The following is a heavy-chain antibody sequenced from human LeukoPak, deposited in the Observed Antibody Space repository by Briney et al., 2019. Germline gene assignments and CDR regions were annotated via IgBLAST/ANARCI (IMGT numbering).Heavy chain of an antibody. J-gene: IGHJ3*02. V-gene: IGHV4-30-2*01. Sequence: PSQTLSLTCTVSGGSISSGGYYWSWIRQPPGKGLEWIGYIYHSGSTYYNPSLKSRVTISVDRSKNQFSLKLSSVTAADTAVYYCASLYCSSTSCFTDDAFDIWGQGTMVTVSS. CDR1: GGSISSGGYY. CDR3: ASLYCSSTSCFTDDAFDI. CDR2: IYHSGST. D-gene: IGHD2-2*02.